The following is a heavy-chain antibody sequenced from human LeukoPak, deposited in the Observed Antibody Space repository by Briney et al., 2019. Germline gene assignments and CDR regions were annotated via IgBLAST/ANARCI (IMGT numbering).Heavy chain of an antibody. CDR1: GFTFSSYS. Sequence: AGGSLRLSCAASGFTFSSYSMNWVRQAPGKGLEWVSSISSSSSYIYYADSVKGRFTISRDNAKNSLYLQMNSLRAEDTAVYYCARITIFGVVIIWETFDPWGQGTLVTVSS. CDR2: ISSSSSYI. CDR3: ARITIFGVVIIWETFDP. V-gene: IGHV3-21*01. D-gene: IGHD3-3*01. J-gene: IGHJ5*02.